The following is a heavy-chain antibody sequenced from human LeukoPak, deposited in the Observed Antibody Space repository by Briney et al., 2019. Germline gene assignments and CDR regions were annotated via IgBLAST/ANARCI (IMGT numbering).Heavy chain of an antibody. J-gene: IGHJ4*02. Sequence: ASVKVSCKASGYTFTSYGISWVRQAPGQGLEWMGWISAYNGNTNYAQKLQGRVTMTTDTSTSTAYMELRSLRSDDTAVYYCARVARFYPSSGWRVAFDYWGQGTLVTVSS. V-gene: IGHV1-18*01. CDR2: ISAYNGNT. CDR3: ARVARFYPSSGWRVAFDY. CDR1: GYTFTSYG. D-gene: IGHD6-19*01.